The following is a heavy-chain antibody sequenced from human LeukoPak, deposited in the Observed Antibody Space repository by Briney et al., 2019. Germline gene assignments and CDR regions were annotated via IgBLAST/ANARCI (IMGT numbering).Heavy chain of an antibody. Sequence: PSETLSLTCAVSGGSISGSSYFWGWIRQPPGKGLEWIRSIYYSGNTYYNPSLRSRVTISVDTSKNQFSLKLSSVTAADTAVYYCARLKEGIDYWGQGTLVTVSS. V-gene: IGHV4-39*01. J-gene: IGHJ4*02. CDR3: ARLKEGIDY. CDR1: GGSISGSSYF. CDR2: IYYSGNT.